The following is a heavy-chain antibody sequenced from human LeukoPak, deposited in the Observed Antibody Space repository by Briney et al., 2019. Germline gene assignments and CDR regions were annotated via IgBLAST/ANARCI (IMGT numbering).Heavy chain of an antibody. CDR2: IYYSGST. CDR1: GGSISSNSYY. J-gene: IGHJ4*02. Sequence: PSETLSLTCAVSGGSISSNSYYWGWIRQPPGKGLERIGSIYYSGSTYYNPSLKSRVTISVDTSKNQFSLNLSSVTAADTAVYYCARVSSVDWLLYFAPFDSWGQGTLVTVSS. D-gene: IGHD3-9*01. CDR3: ARVSSVDWLLYFAPFDS. V-gene: IGHV4-39*07.